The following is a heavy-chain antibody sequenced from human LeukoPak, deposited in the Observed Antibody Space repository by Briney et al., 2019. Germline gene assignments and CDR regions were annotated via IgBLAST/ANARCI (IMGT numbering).Heavy chain of an antibody. CDR1: GFTFSGYG. D-gene: IGHD3-10*01. V-gene: IGHV3-33*01. CDR3: ARSDYGTGRYAFYFGY. CDR2: IWYDRSSK. J-gene: IGHJ4*02. Sequence: PGGSLRLSCAASGFTFSGYGMHWVRQAPGKGLEWVALIWYDRSSKYYANSVKGRFTISRDNAKKTLYLQMDSLRDEDTAVYYCARSDYGTGRYAFYFGYWGQGTQVTVSS.